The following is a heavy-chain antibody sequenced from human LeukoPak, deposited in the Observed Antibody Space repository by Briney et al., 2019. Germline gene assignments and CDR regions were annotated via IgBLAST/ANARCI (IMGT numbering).Heavy chain of an antibody. D-gene: IGHD1-26*01. CDR1: GGTFSSYA. CDR2: IIPIFGTA. V-gene: IGHV1-69*13. CDR3: AKAGAETNWFDP. Sequence: SVKVSCKASGGTFSSYAISWVRQAPGQGLEWMGGIIPIFGTANYAQKFQGRVTITADESTSTAYMELSSLRSEDTAVYYCAKAGAETNWFDPWGQGTLVTVSS. J-gene: IGHJ5*02.